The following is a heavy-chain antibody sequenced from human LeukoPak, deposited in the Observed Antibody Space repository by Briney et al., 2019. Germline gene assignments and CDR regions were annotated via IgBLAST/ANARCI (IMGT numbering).Heavy chain of an antibody. D-gene: IGHD5-24*01. V-gene: IGHV1-46*01. CDR1: GYTFTSNY. J-gene: IGHJ5*02. Sequence: ASVKVSCKAFGYTFTSNYMHWVRQAPGQGPEWMGVISPSGGSTTYAQKFQGRVTLARDMSTSTDYLELSSLRSEDTAVYYCARDNSVRDEAWWFNLWGQGTLVTVSS. CDR3: ARDNSVRDEAWWFNL. CDR2: ISPSGGST.